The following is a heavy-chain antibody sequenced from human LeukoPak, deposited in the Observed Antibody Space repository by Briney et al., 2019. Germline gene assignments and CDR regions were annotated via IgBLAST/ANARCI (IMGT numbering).Heavy chain of an antibody. CDR3: ARDRGYSSGWYYFDY. V-gene: IGHV4-39*07. J-gene: IGHJ4*02. CDR1: GGSISSSSYY. CDR2: IYYSGST. Sequence: YPSETLSLTCTVSGGSISSSSYYWGWIRQPPGKGLEWIGSIYYSGSTNYNPSLKSRVTISVDTSKNQFSLKLSSVIAADTAVYYCARDRGYSSGWYYFDYWGQGTLVTVSS. D-gene: IGHD6-19*01.